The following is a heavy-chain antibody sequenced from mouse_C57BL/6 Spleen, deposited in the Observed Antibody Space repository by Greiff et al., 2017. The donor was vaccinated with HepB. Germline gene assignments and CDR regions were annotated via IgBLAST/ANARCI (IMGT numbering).Heavy chain of an antibody. J-gene: IGHJ1*03. Sequence: DVMLVESGGGLVKPGGSLKLSCAASGFTFSDYGMHWVRQAPEKGLEWVAYISSGSSTIYYADTVKGRFTISRDNAKNTLFLQMTSLRSEDTAMYYCASFYGKSWYFDVWGTGTTVTVSS. CDR1: GFTFSDYG. V-gene: IGHV5-17*01. D-gene: IGHD2-1*01. CDR2: ISSGSSTI. CDR3: ASFYGKSWYFDV.